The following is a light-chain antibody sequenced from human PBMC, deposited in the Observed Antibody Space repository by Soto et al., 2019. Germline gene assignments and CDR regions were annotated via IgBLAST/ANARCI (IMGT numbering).Light chain of an antibody. V-gene: IGLV2-23*03. CDR2: EGS. CDR3: CSYAGSNTFVV. Sequence: QSALTQPASVSGSPGQSITISCTGTNSDIENYNLVSWYQQYPGKAPTVMIYEGSKRPSGVSSRFSGSRSGNTASLTISGLQAEDEADYFCCSYAGSNTFVVFGGGTKLTVL. J-gene: IGLJ2*01. CDR1: NSDIENYNL.